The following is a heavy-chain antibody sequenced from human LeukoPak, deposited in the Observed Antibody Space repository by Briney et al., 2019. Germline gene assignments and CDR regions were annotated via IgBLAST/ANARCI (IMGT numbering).Heavy chain of an antibody. Sequence: GGSLRLSCAASGFTFSSYAMHWVRQAPGKGLEWVAVISYDGSNKYYADSVKGRFTISRDNSKNTLYLQMNSLRAEDTAVYYCARDTLGSLRFFDYGMDVWGQGTTVTVSS. CDR3: ARDTLGSLRFFDYGMDV. CDR1: GFTFSSYA. CDR2: ISYDGSNK. V-gene: IGHV3-30*19. D-gene: IGHD6-13*01. J-gene: IGHJ6*02.